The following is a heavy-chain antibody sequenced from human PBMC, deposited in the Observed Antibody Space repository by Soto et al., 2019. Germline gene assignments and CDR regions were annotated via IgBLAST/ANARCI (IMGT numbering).Heavy chain of an antibody. CDR2: IIPIFGTA. V-gene: IGHV1-69*12. CDR3: ARPVGAGGMDV. D-gene: IGHD3-16*01. CDR1: GGTFSSYA. Sequence: QVQLVQSGAEVKKPGSSVKVSCKASGGTFSSYAISWVRQAPGQGLEWMGGIIPIFGTANYAQKFQGRVTITADETPSPAYKELTSLSSEARAGYYWARPVGAGGMDVWGQGETVTVSS. J-gene: IGHJ6*02.